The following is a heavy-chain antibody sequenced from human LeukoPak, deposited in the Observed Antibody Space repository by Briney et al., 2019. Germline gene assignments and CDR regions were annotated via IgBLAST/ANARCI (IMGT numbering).Heavy chain of an antibody. CDR2: IVGTGGNM. CDR1: GFSFSNYA. Sequence: GGFLRLSCAASGFSFSNYALSWVRQAPGKGLEWVSAIVGTGGNMYYADSVKGRFTISRDNFKSTLYLQMNSLRAEDTAVYYCAKGLTWDSTSCSDWGQGTLVTVSS. J-gene: IGHJ4*02. CDR3: AKGLTWDSTSCSD. D-gene: IGHD2-2*01. V-gene: IGHV3-23*01.